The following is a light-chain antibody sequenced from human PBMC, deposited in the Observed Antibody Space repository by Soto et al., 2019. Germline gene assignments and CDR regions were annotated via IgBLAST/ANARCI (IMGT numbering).Light chain of an antibody. V-gene: IGKV3-20*01. CDR1: ETVAGAY. CDR2: GAS. CDR3: QQYGNSPKFT. Sequence: EIVVTQSPVTLSLSPGERATLSCRASETVAGAYLAWYQHRPGQAPRLLIYGASIRAAGIPDRFSGSGYDTDFTLTISNLEPEDSAVYYCQQYGNSPKFTFGPGTKLDI. J-gene: IGKJ3*01.